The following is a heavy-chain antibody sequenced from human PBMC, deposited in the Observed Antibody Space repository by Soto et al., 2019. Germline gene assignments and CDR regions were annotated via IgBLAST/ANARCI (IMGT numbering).Heavy chain of an antibody. J-gene: IGHJ4*02. Sequence: SETLSLTCTFSGGSISSGGYDWSWIRQHPGKGLEWIGYISYSGSTYYNPSLESRVTISVDTSKNQFSLKLSSVTAADTAVCYCERDALSRDSIWGQGTLVTVSS. CDR3: ERDALSRDSI. CDR1: GGSISSGGYD. V-gene: IGHV4-31*03. D-gene: IGHD3-22*01. CDR2: ISYSGST.